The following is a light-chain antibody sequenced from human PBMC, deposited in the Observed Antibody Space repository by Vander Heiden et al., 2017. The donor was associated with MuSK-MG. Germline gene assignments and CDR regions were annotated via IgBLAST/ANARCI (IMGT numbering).Light chain of an antibody. Sequence: RASRDIRNDLGWFQQKPGKAPQLLIYAASTLQTGVTSRFSGNGSGTHFTLTLSSLQPEDSATYFCLQDFQYPRTFGQATTLEFK. CDR1: RDIRND. J-gene: IGKJ2*02. CDR2: AAS. V-gene: IGKV1-6*01. CDR3: LQDFQYPRT.